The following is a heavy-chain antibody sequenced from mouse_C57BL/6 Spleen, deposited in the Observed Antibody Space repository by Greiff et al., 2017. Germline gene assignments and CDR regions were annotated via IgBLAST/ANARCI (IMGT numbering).Heavy chain of an antibody. V-gene: IGHV1-52*01. CDR1: GYTFTSYW. CDR2: IDPSDSET. D-gene: IGHD2-1*01. J-gene: IGHJ3*01. Sequence: VQLQQPGAELVRPGSSVKLSCKASGYTFTSYWMHWVKQRPIQGLEWIGNIDPSDSETHYNQKFKDKATLTVDKSSSTSYMQLSSLTSEDSAVYYCARGGNYILSWGQGTLVTVSA. CDR3: ARGGNYILS.